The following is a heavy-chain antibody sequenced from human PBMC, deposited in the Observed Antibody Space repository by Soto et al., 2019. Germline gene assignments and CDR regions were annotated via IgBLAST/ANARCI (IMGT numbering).Heavy chain of an antibody. V-gene: IGHV4-59*12. D-gene: IGHD4-17*01. CDR1: GGSISSYY. CDR2: IYYSGST. CDR3: ARDLAVTTDRGNYYGMDV. J-gene: IGHJ6*02. Sequence: SETLSLTCTVSGGSISSYYWSWIRQPPGKGLEWIGYIYYSGSTNYNPSLKSRVTISVDTSKNQISLSLTSVTAADTAVYYCARDLAVTTDRGNYYGMDVWGQGTTVTVSS.